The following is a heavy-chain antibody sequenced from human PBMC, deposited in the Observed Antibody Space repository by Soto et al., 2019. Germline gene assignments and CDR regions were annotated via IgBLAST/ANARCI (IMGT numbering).Heavy chain of an antibody. V-gene: IGHV3-7*01. J-gene: IGHJ2*01. Sequence: PGGSLRLSCAASGFSFGNYWMSWVRQAPGRGLEWVANINQDGSEKSYVDSVRGRFTISRDNAKNSPDLQMNSLRVEDTAVYYCARGLVTKVATPNWYFDLWGRGTLVTVSS. CDR3: ARGLVTKVATPNWYFDL. D-gene: IGHD4-17*01. CDR1: GFSFGNYW. CDR2: INQDGSEK.